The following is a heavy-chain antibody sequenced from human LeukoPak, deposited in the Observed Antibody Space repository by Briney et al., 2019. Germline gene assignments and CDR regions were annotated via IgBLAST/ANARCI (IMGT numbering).Heavy chain of an antibody. CDR1: GGSVSNINYY. CDR3: ARHRYYYDSSGYYYQP. CDR2: IYYSGST. J-gene: IGHJ5*02. Sequence: SETLSLTCTVSGGSVSNINYYWSWIRQPPGKGLEWIGYIYYSGSTNYNPSLKIRVTISVDTSKNQFSLRLSSVTAADTAVYYCARHRYYYDSSGYYYQPWGQGTLVTVSS. V-gene: IGHV4-61*01. D-gene: IGHD3-22*01.